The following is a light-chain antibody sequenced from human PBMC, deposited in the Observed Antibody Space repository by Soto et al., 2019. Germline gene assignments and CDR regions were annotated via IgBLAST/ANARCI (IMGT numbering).Light chain of an antibody. CDR1: QSISNW. CDR2: KAS. V-gene: IGKV1-5*03. Sequence: IRMTQSPSSLSASTGARVPITCRASQSISNWLAWYQQKPGKAPNLLIYKASSLKSGVPSRFSGSGSGTEFTLTISSLQPDDFATYYCQQYNSYSGTFGQGTKVDIK. J-gene: IGKJ1*01. CDR3: QQYNSYSGT.